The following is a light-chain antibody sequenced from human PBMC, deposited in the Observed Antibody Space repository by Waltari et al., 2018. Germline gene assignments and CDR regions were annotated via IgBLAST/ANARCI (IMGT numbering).Light chain of an antibody. V-gene: IGLV1-40*01. CDR2: GNN. CDR3: QSYGRDWV. J-gene: IGLJ3*02. Sequence: QSVLTQPPSVSGAPGPRVTIPCTRRSPNIGAGYAVHWYQQLPGTAPKLLIYGNNNRPSGVPDRFSGSKSGTSASLAITGLQTEDEAYYYCQSYGRDWVFGGGTKLTVL. CDR1: SPNIGAGYA.